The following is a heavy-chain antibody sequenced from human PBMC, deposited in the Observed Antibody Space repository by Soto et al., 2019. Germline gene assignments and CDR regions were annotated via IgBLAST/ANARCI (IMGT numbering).Heavy chain of an antibody. CDR3: AREGIVLMVYAIDY. J-gene: IGHJ4*02. D-gene: IGHD2-8*01. V-gene: IGHV1-3*01. CDR2: INAGNGNT. CDR1: GYTFTSYA. Sequence: ASVKVSCKASGYTFTSYAMHWVRQAPGQRLEWMGWINAGNGNTKYSQKFQGRVTMTRDTSTSTVYMELSSLRSEDTAVYYCAREGIVLMVYAIDYWGQGTLVTVSS.